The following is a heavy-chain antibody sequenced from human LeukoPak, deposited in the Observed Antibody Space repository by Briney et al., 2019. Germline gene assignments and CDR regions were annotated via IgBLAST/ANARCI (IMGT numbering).Heavy chain of an antibody. V-gene: IGHV5-51*01. CDR3: ARRSGYVGY. Sequence: GESLKISCKGSGYIFTNYWIGWVRQMPGKGLEWMGIIYPGDFDTRYSPSFRGQVTISADNSISTAYLQWNSLKASDTAMYYCARRSGYVGYWGQGTLVTVSS. J-gene: IGHJ4*02. CDR2: IYPGDFDT. D-gene: IGHD2-2*01. CDR1: GYIFTNYW.